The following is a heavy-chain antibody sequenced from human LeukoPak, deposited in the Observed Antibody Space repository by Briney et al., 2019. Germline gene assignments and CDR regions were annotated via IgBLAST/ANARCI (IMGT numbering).Heavy chain of an antibody. J-gene: IGHJ4*02. CDR2: ISSSGSTI. CDR1: GFTFSSYE. Sequence: PGGSLRLSCAASGFTFSSYEMNWVRQAPGKGLEWVSYISSSGSTIYYADSVKGRFTISRDNSKNTLYLQMNSLRAEDTAVYYCKSYYDSSGYYAPDYWGQGTLVTVSS. V-gene: IGHV3-48*03. D-gene: IGHD3-22*01. CDR3: KSYYDSSGYYAPDY.